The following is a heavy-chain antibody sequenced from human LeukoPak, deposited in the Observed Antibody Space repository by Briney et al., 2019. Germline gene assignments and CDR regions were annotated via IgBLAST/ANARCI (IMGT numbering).Heavy chain of an antibody. V-gene: IGHV1-69*05. CDR1: GATFSSYA. D-gene: IGHD6-13*01. Sequence: SVKVSCKASGATFSSYAISWVRQAPGQGLEWMGGIIPIIGTANYAQKFQGRVTITTDESTSTAYMELSSLSSEDTAVYYCATIASYSSSWYEGYYYYYYMDVWGKGTTVTVSS. J-gene: IGHJ6*03. CDR3: ATIASYSSSWYEGYYYYYYMDV. CDR2: IIPIIGTA.